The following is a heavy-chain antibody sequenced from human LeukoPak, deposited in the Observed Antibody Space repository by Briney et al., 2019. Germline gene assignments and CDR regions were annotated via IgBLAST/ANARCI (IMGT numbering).Heavy chain of an antibody. J-gene: IGHJ6*04. Sequence: SETLSLTCTVSGGSISSGDYYWSWIRQPPGKGLEWIGYIYYSGSTNYNPSLKSRVTISVDTSKNQFSLKLSSVTAADTAVYYCASTEAASYYYGMDVWGKGTTVTVSS. CDR2: IYYSGST. CDR1: GGSISSGDYY. V-gene: IGHV4-30-4*01. D-gene: IGHD6-13*01. CDR3: ASTEAASYYYGMDV.